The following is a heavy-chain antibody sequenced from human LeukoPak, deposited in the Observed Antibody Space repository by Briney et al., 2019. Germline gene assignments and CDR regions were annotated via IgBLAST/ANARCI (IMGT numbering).Heavy chain of an antibody. CDR2: IYYSGST. V-gene: IGHV4-31*03. Sequence: PSQTLSLTCTVSGGSISSGGYYWSCVRQHPGKGLEWIGYIYYSGSTYYNPSLKSRVTISVDTSKNQFSLKLSSVTAADTAVYYCARERYSSGWYYNWFDPRGQGTLVTVSS. CDR1: GGSISSGGYY. J-gene: IGHJ5*02. CDR3: ARERYSSGWYYNWFDP. D-gene: IGHD6-19*01.